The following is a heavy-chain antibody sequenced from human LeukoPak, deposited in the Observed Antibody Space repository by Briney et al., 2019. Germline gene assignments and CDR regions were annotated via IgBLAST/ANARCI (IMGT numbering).Heavy chain of an antibody. J-gene: IGHJ3*02. V-gene: IGHV3-7*01. CDR2: IKQDGSEK. CDR3: ARDGSYYYDSSGYSGDAFDI. D-gene: IGHD3-22*01. Sequence: GGSLRLSCAASGFTFSSYWMSWVRQAPGKGLEWVANIKQDGSEKYYVDSVKGRFTISRDNAKNSLYLQMNSLRAEDTAVYYCARDGSYYYDSSGYSGDAFDIWGQGTMVTVSS. CDR1: GFTFSSYW.